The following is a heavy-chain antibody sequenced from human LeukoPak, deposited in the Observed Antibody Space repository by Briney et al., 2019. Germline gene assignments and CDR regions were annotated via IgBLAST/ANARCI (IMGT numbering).Heavy chain of an antibody. CDR2: ISAYNGNT. Sequence: GASVKVSCKASGYTFTSYGISWVRQAPGQGLEWMGWISAYNGNTNYAQKLQGRVTMTTDTSTSTAYMELRSLRSDDTAVYYCARDAAFIRGSPGPFDYWGQGTLVTVSS. J-gene: IGHJ4*02. CDR1: GYTFTSYG. D-gene: IGHD1-26*01. V-gene: IGHV1-18*01. CDR3: ARDAAFIRGSPGPFDY.